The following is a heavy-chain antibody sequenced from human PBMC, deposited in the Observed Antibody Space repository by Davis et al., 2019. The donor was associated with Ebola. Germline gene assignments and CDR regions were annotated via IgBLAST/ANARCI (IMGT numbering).Heavy chain of an antibody. V-gene: IGHV3-23*01. J-gene: IGHJ5*02. CDR3: AKDAPVLLWFGEVWFDP. Sequence: GESLKISCAASGFTFSSYAISWVRQAPGKGLEWVSAISGSGGSTYYADSVKGRFTISRDNSKNTLYLQMNSLRAEDTAVYYCAKDAPVLLWFGEVWFDPWGQGTLVTVSS. CDR1: GFTFSSYA. CDR2: ISGSGGST. D-gene: IGHD3-10*01.